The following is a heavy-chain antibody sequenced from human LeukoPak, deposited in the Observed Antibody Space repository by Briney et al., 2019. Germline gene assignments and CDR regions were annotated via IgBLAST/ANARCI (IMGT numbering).Heavy chain of an antibody. V-gene: IGHV3-15*01. Sequence: PGGSLRLSCAASGFTFNNAWMSWVRQAPGKGLEWVGRIKSKTDGGTTDYAAPVKGRFTISRDDSKNTLYLQMNSLKTEDTAVYYCTTITAAGYIDYWGQGTLVTVSS. CDR3: TTITAAGYIDY. CDR1: GFTFNNAW. D-gene: IGHD6-13*01. CDR2: IKSKTDGGTT. J-gene: IGHJ4*02.